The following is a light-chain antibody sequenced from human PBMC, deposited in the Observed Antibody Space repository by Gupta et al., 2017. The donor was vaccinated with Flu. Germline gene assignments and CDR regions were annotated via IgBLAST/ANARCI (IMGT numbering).Light chain of an antibody. CDR3: GSYTATYTWL. Sequence: QSTLTPPAPVSGSPGQSITISCTGTSRDVGGYNYVSWYQQHPGKAPKLMMYEVTDRPSGISNRFSGSKAGNTASLTISGLQAEDEANYFCGSYTATYTWLFGGGTKLTVL. V-gene: IGLV2-14*01. CDR1: SRDVGGYNY. CDR2: EVT. J-gene: IGLJ3*02.